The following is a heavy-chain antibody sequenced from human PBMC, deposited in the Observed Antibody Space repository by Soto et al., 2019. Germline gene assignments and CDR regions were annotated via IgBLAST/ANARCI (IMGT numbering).Heavy chain of an antibody. CDR2: IYGGGRT. J-gene: IGHJ3*02. D-gene: IGHD3-10*01. CDR3: ARSFGEGVLDAFHI. CDR1: GFSVSDNY. Sequence: PGGSLRLSCAASGFSVSDNYMSWVRQAPGKGLEWVSVIYGGGRTYYAESVKGRFSISRDNSKNTLLLQMNNLRADDTAVYFCARSFGEGVLDAFHIWGPGTMVT. V-gene: IGHV3-53*01.